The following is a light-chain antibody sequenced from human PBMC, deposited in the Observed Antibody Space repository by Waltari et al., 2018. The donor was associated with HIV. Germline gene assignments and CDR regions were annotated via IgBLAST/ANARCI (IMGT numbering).Light chain of an antibody. CDR1: SSDVGGYKY. CDR3: CSYAGNFIEM. V-gene: IGLV2-11*01. CDR2: DVV. Sequence: QSALTQLRSVSGSPGLSVPLSCSGTSSDVGGYKYAPWYPHHPGKAPKLLLFDVVLRPSGVPARFSGSKSGNPASLTISGLQAEDEAEYYCCSYAGNFIEMFGGGTKLTVL. J-gene: IGLJ3*02.